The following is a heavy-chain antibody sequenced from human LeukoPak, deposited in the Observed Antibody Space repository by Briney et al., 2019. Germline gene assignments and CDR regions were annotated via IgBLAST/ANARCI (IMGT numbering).Heavy chain of an antibody. CDR3: AKDRQRVRDRGWFDP. CDR2: ISDSGGRT. CDR1: GITLTNYG. V-gene: IGHV3-23*01. D-gene: IGHD3-10*01. J-gene: IGHJ5*02. Sequence: GGSLRLSCAVSGITLTNYGMSWVRQAPGKGLEWVAGISDSGGRTIYADSVKGRFTISRDNPKNTLYLQMNSLRAEDTAVYYCAKDRQRVRDRGWFDPWGQGTLVTVSS.